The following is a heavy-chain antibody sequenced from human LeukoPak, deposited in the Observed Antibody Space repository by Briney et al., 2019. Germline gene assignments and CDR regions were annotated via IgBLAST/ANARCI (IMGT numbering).Heavy chain of an antibody. Sequence: PVGSLRLSCAASGFTFSTYAMTWVRQAPGKGLEWGSRISTSGDRTYYADSVKGRFTISRDNSKNTLYLQMNSLRAEDTAEYYCARSAVGTSCCPAVEYWGQGTLVTVSS. CDR2: ISTSGDRT. CDR3: ARSAVGTSCCPAVEY. D-gene: IGHD1-26*01. J-gene: IGHJ4*02. CDR1: GFTFSTYA. V-gene: IGHV3-23*01.